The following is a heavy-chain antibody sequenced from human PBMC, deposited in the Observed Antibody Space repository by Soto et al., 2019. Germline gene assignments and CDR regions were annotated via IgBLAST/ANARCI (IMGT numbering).Heavy chain of an antibody. Sequence: QVQLQESGPGLVKPSETLSLTCTVSGGSVSSGSDYWSWIRQPPGKGLEWIGYVHYRGSTNYNPFLKSRVTISVDTSKIQFSLKVSSVTAAETAVYYCARGLRLWTLDYWGQGTLVTVSS. CDR2: VHYRGST. V-gene: IGHV4-61*01. CDR1: GGSVSSGSDY. CDR3: ARGLRLWTLDY. D-gene: IGHD5-18*01. J-gene: IGHJ4*02.